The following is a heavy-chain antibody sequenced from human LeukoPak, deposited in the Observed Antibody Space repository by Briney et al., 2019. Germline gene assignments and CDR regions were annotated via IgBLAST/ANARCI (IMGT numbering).Heavy chain of an antibody. D-gene: IGHD2-15*01. CDR3: ARHLRGVVVAATAGGNYYGMDV. Sequence: SETLSLTCTVSGGSISSSSYYWGWIRQPPGKGLEWIGSIYYSGSTYYNPSLKSRVTISVDTSKNQFSLKLSSVTAADTAVYYCARHLRGVVVAATAGGNYYGMDVWGQGTTVTVSS. CDR1: GGSISSSSYY. CDR2: IYYSGST. V-gene: IGHV4-39*01. J-gene: IGHJ6*02.